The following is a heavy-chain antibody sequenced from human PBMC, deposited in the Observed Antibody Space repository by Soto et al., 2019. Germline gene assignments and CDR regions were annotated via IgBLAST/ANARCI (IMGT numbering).Heavy chain of an antibody. V-gene: IGHV3-7*01. CDR3: ARVPSCSSTSCYYYYYYMDV. CDR1: GFTFSSYW. D-gene: IGHD2-2*01. J-gene: IGHJ6*03. Sequence: GGSLRLSCAASGFTFSSYWMSWVRQAPGKGLEWVANIKQDGSEKYYVDSVKGRFTISRDNAKNSLYLQMNSLRAEDTAVYYCARVPSCSSTSCYYYYYYMDVWGKGTTVTVSS. CDR2: IKQDGSEK.